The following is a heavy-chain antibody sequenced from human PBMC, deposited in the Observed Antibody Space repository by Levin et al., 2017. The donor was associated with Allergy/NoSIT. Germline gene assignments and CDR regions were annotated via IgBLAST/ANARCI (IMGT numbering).Heavy chain of an antibody. CDR1: GFTFSSYA. Sequence: PGGSLRLSCAASGFTFSSYAMHWVRQAPGKGLEWVAVISYDGSNKYYADSVKGRFTISRDNSKNTLYLQMNSLRAEDTAVYYCARDVVTIFGVVIPMDVWGQGTTVTVSS. J-gene: IGHJ6*02. D-gene: IGHD3-3*01. CDR2: ISYDGSNK. V-gene: IGHV3-30*04. CDR3: ARDVVTIFGVVIPMDV.